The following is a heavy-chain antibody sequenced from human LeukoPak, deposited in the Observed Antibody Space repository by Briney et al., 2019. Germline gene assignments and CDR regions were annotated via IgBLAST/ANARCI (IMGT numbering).Heavy chain of an antibody. CDR2: IYYSGRT. CDR1: GGSISSYY. D-gene: IGHD3-3*02. J-gene: IGHJ4*02. V-gene: IGHV4-59*01. CDR3: ARGISFFDY. Sequence: KPSETLSLTCSVSGGSISSYYWSWIRQPPGKGLEWIGYIYYSGRTSYNPSLKSRVTISVDTSKNQFSLRLSSVTAADTAVYYCARGISFFDYWGQGTLVTVSS.